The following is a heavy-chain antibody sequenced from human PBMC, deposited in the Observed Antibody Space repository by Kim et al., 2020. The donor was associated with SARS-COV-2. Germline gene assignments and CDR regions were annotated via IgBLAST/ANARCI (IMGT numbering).Heavy chain of an antibody. Sequence: GESLKISCKGSGYSFTSYWIGWVRQMPGKGLEWMGIIYPGDSDTRYSPSFQGQVTISADKSISTAYLQWSSLKASDTAMYYCARHSRYYDSSGYLEGYYGMDVWGQGTTVTVSS. J-gene: IGHJ6*02. V-gene: IGHV5-51*01. CDR1: GYSFTSYW. CDR3: ARHSRYYDSSGYLEGYYGMDV. D-gene: IGHD3-22*01. CDR2: IYPGDSDT.